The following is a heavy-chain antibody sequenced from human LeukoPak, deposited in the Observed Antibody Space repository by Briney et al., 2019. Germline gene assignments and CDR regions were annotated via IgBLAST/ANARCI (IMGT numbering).Heavy chain of an antibody. CDR1: GFTFSSYA. J-gene: IGHJ6*02. V-gene: IGHV3-15*01. Sequence: GGSLRLSCAASGFTFSSYAMSWVRQAPGKGLEWVGRIQSKTDGGTTEYAAPVKGRFTISRDDSTNTLYLQMNSLKTEDTGVYYCAAGGRAWGQGTTVTVSS. CDR2: IQSKTDGGTT. CDR3: AAGGRA. D-gene: IGHD3-10*01.